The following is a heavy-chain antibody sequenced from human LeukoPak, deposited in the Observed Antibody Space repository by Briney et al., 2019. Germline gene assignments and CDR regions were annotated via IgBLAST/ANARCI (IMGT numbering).Heavy chain of an antibody. D-gene: IGHD3-22*01. J-gene: IGHJ4*02. CDR1: GFTFSSYA. CDR2: ICSNDNNT. Sequence: QPGGSLRLSCAASGFTFSSYAMNWVRQAPGKGLEWVSAICSNDNNTYYANSVKGRFTISRDNSKNTLSLQLNSLRAEDTAVYYCAKVGVTSIVVVRQPADDFDYWGQGTLVTVSS. V-gene: IGHV3-23*01. CDR3: AKVGVTSIVVVRQPADDFDY.